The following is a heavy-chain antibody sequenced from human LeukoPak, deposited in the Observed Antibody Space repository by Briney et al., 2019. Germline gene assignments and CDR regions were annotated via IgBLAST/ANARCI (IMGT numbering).Heavy chain of an antibody. Sequence: GGSLRLSCAASGFNFNNYWMTWVRQAPGKGLEWVANIKQDGSEKYYLDSVKGRFTISRDNSKNTLYLQMNSLRAEDTAVYYCAHGTMYQLDYWGQGTLVTVSS. CDR1: GFNFNNYW. CDR2: IKQDGSEK. D-gene: IGHD2-2*01. CDR3: AHGTMYQLDY. V-gene: IGHV3-7*03. J-gene: IGHJ4*02.